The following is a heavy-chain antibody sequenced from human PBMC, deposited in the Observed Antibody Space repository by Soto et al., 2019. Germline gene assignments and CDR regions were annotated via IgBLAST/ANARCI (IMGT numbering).Heavy chain of an antibody. V-gene: IGHV4-31*03. CDR2: IYYSGST. D-gene: IGHD6-13*01. Sequence: TSETLSLTCPFSGGSISSGGYYWSWIRQHPGKGLEWIGYIYYSGSTYYNPSLKSRVTISVDTSKNQFSLKLSSVTAADTAVYYCARYSSSCVDYWGQGTLVTVSS. CDR3: ARYSSSCVDY. J-gene: IGHJ4*02. CDR1: GGSISSGGYY.